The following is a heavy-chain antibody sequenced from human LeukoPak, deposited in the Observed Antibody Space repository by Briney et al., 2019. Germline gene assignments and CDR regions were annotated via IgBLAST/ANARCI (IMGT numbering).Heavy chain of an antibody. Sequence: GGSLRLSCAASGFTFSSYPMNWVRQAPGKGLEWVSSISSRSDYIYYADSVKGRFTISRDDAKNSLYLQMNSLRAEDTAVYYCARDDYGHFDYWGQGTLVTVSS. CDR3: ARDDYGHFDY. J-gene: IGHJ4*02. V-gene: IGHV3-21*01. CDR2: ISSRSDYI. D-gene: IGHD4-17*01. CDR1: GFTFSSYP.